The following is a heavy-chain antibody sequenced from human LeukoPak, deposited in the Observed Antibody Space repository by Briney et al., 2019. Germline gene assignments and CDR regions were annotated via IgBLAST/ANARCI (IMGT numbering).Heavy chain of an antibody. J-gene: IGHJ4*02. V-gene: IGHV3-33*06. CDR3: AKDNSYGYDY. CDR1: GFTFSSYG. CDR2: IWYDGSNK. Sequence: GGSLRLSCAASGFTFSSYGMHWVRQAPGKGLEWVAVIWYDGSNKYYADSVKGRFTISRDNSKNTLYMQMDSLRAEDTAVYYCAKDNSYGYDYWGQGTLVTVSS. D-gene: IGHD5-18*01.